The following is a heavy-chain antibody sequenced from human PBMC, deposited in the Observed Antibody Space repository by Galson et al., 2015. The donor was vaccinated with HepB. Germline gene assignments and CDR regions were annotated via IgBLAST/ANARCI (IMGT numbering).Heavy chain of an antibody. D-gene: IGHD4-17*01. J-gene: IGHJ4*02. CDR2: IKSKTDGGTT. Sequence: SLRLSCAASGFTFSNAWMNWVRQAPGKGLEWVGRIKSKTDGGTTDYAAPVKGRFTISRDDSKNTLYLQMNSLKTEDTAVYYCTRSAGYGDYVQSLDYWGQGTLVTVSS. CDR3: TRSAGYGDYVQSLDY. V-gene: IGHV3-15*01. CDR1: GFTFSNAW.